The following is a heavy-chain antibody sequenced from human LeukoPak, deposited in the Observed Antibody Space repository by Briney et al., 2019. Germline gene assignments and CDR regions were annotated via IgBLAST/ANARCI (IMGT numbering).Heavy chain of an antibody. V-gene: IGHV3-23*01. CDR3: AKRHDSSGGYFDY. J-gene: IGHJ4*02. CDR1: GFTFSSYG. D-gene: IGHD3-22*01. Sequence: GGTLRLSCAASGFTFSSYGMGWVRQAPGKGLEWVSAISGSGGSTYYADSVKGRFTISRDNSKNTLYLQMNSLRAEDTAVYYCAKRHDSSGGYFDYWGQGTLVTVSS. CDR2: ISGSGGST.